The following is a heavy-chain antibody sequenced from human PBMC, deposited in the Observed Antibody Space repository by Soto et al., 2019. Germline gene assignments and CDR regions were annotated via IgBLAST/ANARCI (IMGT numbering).Heavy chain of an antibody. CDR1: GYTFTSYA. CDR2: INDGNGNT. Sequence: QVQLVQSGAEVKKPGASVKVSCKASGYTFTSYAMHWVRQAPGQRLEWMGWINDGNGNTNYSQKFQGRVTITRDTSATTAYMELSRLRSEETAVYYCARSLRLAGDYWGPGTLVTVSS. V-gene: IGHV1-3*01. J-gene: IGHJ4*02. CDR3: ARSLRLAGDY.